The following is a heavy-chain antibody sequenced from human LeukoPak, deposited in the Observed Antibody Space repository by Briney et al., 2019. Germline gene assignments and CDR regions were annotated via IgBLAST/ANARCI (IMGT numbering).Heavy chain of an antibody. V-gene: IGHV3-30*02. J-gene: IGHJ4*02. D-gene: IGHD2-2*01. CDR2: IRYDGSNK. CDR3: AKDYCSSTSCYRVLGY. Sequence: SGGSLRLSCAASGFTFSSYGMHWVRQAPGKGLEWVAFIRYDGSNKYYADSVKGRFTISRDNSKNTLYLQMNSLRAEDTAVYYCAKDYCSSTSCYRVLGYWGQGTLVTVSS. CDR1: GFTFSSYG.